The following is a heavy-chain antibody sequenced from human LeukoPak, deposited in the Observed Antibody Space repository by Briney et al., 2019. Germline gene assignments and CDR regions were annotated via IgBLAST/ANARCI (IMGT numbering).Heavy chain of an antibody. D-gene: IGHD3-3*01. Sequence: GASVKVSCKASGYTLTSYGISWVRQAPGQGLEWMGGIIPIFGTANYAQKFQGRVTITADESTSTAYMELSSLRSEDTAVYYCARGRTGITIFGVVSQDWFDPWGQGTLVTVSS. J-gene: IGHJ5*02. V-gene: IGHV1-69*13. CDR3: ARGRTGITIFGVVSQDWFDP. CDR1: GYTLTSYG. CDR2: IIPIFGTA.